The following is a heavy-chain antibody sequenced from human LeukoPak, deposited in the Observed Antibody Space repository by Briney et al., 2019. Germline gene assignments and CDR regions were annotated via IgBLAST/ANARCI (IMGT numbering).Heavy chain of an antibody. CDR3: ARGEHGSGSPG. CDR1: GFTFSSYS. D-gene: IGHD3-10*01. V-gene: IGHV3-21*01. CDR2: ISSSSSYI. Sequence: GGSLRLSCAASGFTFSSYSMNWVRQAPGKGLEWVSSISSSSSYIYYADSVKGRFTISRDSAKNSLYLQMNSLRAEDTAVYYCARGEHGSGSPGWGQGTLVTVSS. J-gene: IGHJ4*02.